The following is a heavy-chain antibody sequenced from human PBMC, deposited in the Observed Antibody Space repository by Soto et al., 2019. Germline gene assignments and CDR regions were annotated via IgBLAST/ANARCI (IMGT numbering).Heavy chain of an antibody. Sequence: QVQLVESGGGVVQPGRSLRLSCAASGFALSVYAMHWVRQAPGKGLEWVAVISYDGTIKHYMDSVKGRFTISRDNSKNMLFLKMNSLRPEDTAVFYCARGERSGYYDSRGLGTLVTVSS. J-gene: IGHJ4*02. CDR2: ISYDGTIK. D-gene: IGHD3-3*01. CDR1: GFALSVYA. V-gene: IGHV3-30-3*01. CDR3: ARGERSGYYDS.